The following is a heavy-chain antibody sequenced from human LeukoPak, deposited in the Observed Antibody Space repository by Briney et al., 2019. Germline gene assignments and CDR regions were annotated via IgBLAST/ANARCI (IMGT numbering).Heavy chain of an antibody. Sequence: GWPLRLSCAASGFIFSDYAMSWVRQAPGKGLEWVSAISGGDVGTFYADSVRGRFTISRDNSNNTLYLQMNSLRAEDTAVYYCAKERSGVVAAASNSWGRGTLVTVSS. J-gene: IGHJ5*02. CDR1: GFIFSDYA. CDR2: ISGGDVGT. V-gene: IGHV3-23*01. CDR3: AKERSGVVAAASNS. D-gene: IGHD2-2*01.